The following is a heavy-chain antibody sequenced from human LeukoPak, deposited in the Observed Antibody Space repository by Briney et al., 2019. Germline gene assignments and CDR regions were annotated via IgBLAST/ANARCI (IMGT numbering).Heavy chain of an antibody. V-gene: IGHV3-30*02. CDR3: AKHDSSSYY. CDR2: MRSDGSDK. J-gene: IGHJ4*02. D-gene: IGHD3-22*01. CDR1: GFIFSKYG. Sequence: GGSLRLSCAASGFIFSKYGMHWVRQAPGKGLEWVAFMRSDGSDKYYADSVKGRFTISRDNSKNTLYLQMNSLRAEDTALYYCAKHDSSSYYWGQGTLVTVSS.